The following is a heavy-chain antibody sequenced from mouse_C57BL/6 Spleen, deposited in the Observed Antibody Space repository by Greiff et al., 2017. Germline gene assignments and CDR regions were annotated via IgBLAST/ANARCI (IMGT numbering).Heavy chain of an antibody. CDR3: ARGRGWLRVPDD. D-gene: IGHD2-2*01. V-gene: IGHV1-53*01. Sequence: QVQLQQPGTELVKPGASVKLSCKASGYTFTSYWMHWVKQRPGQGLEWIGNINPSNGGTNYNEKFKSKATLTVDKSSSTAYMQLSSLTSEDSAVYYGARGRGWLRVPDDWGKGTTLTVSS. CDR1: GYTFTSYW. J-gene: IGHJ2*01. CDR2: INPSNGGT.